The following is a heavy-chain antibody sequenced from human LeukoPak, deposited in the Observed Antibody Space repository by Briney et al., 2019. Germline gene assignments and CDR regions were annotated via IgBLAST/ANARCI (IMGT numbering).Heavy chain of an antibody. CDR1: GYTFINFD. Sequence: ASVKVTCKASGYTFINFDINWVRQATGQGLEWMGWMNPNSGHTGYAQKFQGRVTMTRNTSVNTAYMELSSLKSEGTAVYYCARGRGNIATTGGWFDPWGQGTLVTVSS. CDR3: ARGRGNIATTGGWFDP. J-gene: IGHJ5*02. V-gene: IGHV1-8*01. D-gene: IGHD6-13*01. CDR2: MNPNSGHT.